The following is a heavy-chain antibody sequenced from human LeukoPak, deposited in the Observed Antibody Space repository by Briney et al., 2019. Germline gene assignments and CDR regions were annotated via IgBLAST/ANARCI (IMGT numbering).Heavy chain of an antibody. Sequence: ASVKISCKASGYTFTSYYMYWVRQAPGQGLEWMGIINPSGGSTSYAQKFQGRVTMTRDTSTSTVYMELSSLRSEDTAVYYCARAYSSSTYFDYWGQGTLVTVSS. J-gene: IGHJ4*02. CDR3: ARAYSSSTYFDY. D-gene: IGHD6-13*01. CDR2: INPSGGST. CDR1: GYTFTSYY. V-gene: IGHV1-46*01.